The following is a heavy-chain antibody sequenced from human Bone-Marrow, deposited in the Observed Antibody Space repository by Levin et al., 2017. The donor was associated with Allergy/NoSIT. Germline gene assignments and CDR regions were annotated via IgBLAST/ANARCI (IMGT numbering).Heavy chain of an antibody. CDR3: AHGSGASWGYVWYFDL. CDR2: IYWNDDK. J-gene: IGHJ2*01. V-gene: IGHV2-5*01. Sequence: SGPTLVKPTQTLTLTCTFSGFSLSTSGVGVGWIRQPPGKALEWLALIYWNDDKRYSPSLKSRLTITKDTSKNQVVLTMTNMDPVDTATYYCAHGSGASWGYVWYFDLWGRGTLVTVSS. D-gene: IGHD2-15*01. CDR1: GFSLSTSGVG.